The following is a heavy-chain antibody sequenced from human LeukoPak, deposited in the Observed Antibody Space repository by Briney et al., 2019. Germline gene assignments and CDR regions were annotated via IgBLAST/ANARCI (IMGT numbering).Heavy chain of an antibody. CDR3: ARAVGYCTSTSCSNLLLDV. Sequence: SETLSLTCAVSGGSITSGGYSWSWIRQPPGKGLEWIGYIYHSGSTHYNPSLKSRLTISVDRSKNQFSLKLSSVTAAATAVYYCARAVGYCTSTSCSNLLLDVWGKGTTVTVSS. V-gene: IGHV4-30-2*01. J-gene: IGHJ6*04. CDR1: GGSITSGGYS. CDR2: IYHSGST. D-gene: IGHD2-2*01.